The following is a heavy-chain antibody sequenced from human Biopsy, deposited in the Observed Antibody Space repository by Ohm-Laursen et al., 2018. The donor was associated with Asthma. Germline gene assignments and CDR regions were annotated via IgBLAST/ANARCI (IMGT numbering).Heavy chain of an antibody. CDR3: AKDVFPGWELRRGPDY. Sequence: SLRLSCAASGFTFSNYGMHWVRQAPGKGLDWVAVISFDGSNKNYTDSVKGRFTIPRDNTRNTLHLQMNSLRAEDTAVYYCAKDVFPGWELRRGPDYWGQGTLVTVSS. V-gene: IGHV3-30*18. J-gene: IGHJ4*02. CDR1: GFTFSNYG. CDR2: ISFDGSNK. D-gene: IGHD1-26*01.